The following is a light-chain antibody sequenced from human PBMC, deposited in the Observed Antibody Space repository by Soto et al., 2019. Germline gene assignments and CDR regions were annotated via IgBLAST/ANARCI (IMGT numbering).Light chain of an antibody. J-gene: IGKJ1*01. CDR1: QSISTY. CDR3: QQSYSSPRT. V-gene: IGKV1-39*01. CDR2: ATS. Sequence: DIQMTQSPSSLSASVGDRVSITCRASQSISTYLSWYQQKPGKAPKVLIYATSTLQSGVPSRFSGSGSGRDFTLTISALQPDDVAIYYCQQSYSSPRTFGQGTKVEVK.